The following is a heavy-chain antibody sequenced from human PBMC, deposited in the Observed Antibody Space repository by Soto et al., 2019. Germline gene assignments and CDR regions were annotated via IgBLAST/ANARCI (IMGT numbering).Heavy chain of an antibody. CDR2: IKSKTDGGTT. CDR3: TTDLAPDIVVVPSGAFDI. D-gene: IGHD2-2*01. Sequence: GGSLRLFCAASGFTFSNAWMSWVRQAPGKGLEWVGRIKSKTDGGTTDYAAPVKGRFTISRDDSKNTLYLQMNSLKTEDTAVYYCTTDLAPDIVVVPSGAFDIWGQGTMVTVSS. J-gene: IGHJ3*02. CDR1: GFTFSNAW. V-gene: IGHV3-15*01.